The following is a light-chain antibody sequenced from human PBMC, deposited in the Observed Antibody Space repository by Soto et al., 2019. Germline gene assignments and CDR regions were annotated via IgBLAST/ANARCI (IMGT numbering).Light chain of an antibody. Sequence: DIQMTQSPSSVSASVGDRVTITCRASQDISSWLAWYQQKPGKAPKLLIDAASSLHSGVPARFSGRDAGTDFTLTSSSVQPEDSATYYGQQANSFPLTFGGGTKVEI. J-gene: IGKJ4*01. CDR1: QDISSW. V-gene: IGKV1-12*01. CDR3: QQANSFPLT. CDR2: AAS.